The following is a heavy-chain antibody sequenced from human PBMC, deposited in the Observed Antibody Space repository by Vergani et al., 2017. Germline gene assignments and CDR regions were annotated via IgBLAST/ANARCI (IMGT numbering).Heavy chain of an antibody. CDR3: ADHCGDDGFSPF. CDR2: ISGQNFLT. CDR1: GFTFKAHG. J-gene: IGHJ4*02. D-gene: IGHD2-21*01. V-gene: IGHV3-23*01. Sequence: EVQLLESGGGSEQPGESLRLSCVASGFTFKAHGLNWVRQAPGKGLEWVSGISGQNFLTDYADSVKGRFTISRDDSKNTVYLQINSLRAEDTAFYYCADHCGDDGFSPFWGRGTLVTVSS.